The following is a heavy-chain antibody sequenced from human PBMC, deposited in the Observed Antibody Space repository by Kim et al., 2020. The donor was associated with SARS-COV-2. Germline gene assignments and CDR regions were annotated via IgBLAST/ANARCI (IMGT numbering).Heavy chain of an antibody. V-gene: IGHV3-33*01. J-gene: IGHJ5*02. CDR1: GFTFSSYG. CDR2: IWYDGSNK. D-gene: IGHD1-26*01. CDR3: ARDPLREWELPRVGWFDP. Sequence: GGSLRLSCAASGFTFSSYGMHWVRQAPGKGLEWVAVIWYDGSNKYYADSVKGRFTISRDNSKNTLYLQMNSLRAEDTAVYYCARDPLREWELPRVGWFDPWGQGTLVTVSS.